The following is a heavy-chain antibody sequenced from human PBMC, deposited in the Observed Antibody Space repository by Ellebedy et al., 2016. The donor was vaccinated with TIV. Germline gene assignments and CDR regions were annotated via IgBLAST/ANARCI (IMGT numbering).Heavy chain of an antibody. CDR1: GYTFTSYG. J-gene: IGHJ6*02. Sequence: AASVKVSCKASGYTFTSYGISWARQAPGQGLEWMGWISAYNGNTNYAQKLQGRVTITTDTSTSTAYMELRSLRSDDTAVYYSARGREYYEDIPEYGMDVWGQGTTVTVSS. CDR3: ARGREYYEDIPEYGMDV. V-gene: IGHV1-18*01. D-gene: IGHD3-3*01. CDR2: ISAYNGNT.